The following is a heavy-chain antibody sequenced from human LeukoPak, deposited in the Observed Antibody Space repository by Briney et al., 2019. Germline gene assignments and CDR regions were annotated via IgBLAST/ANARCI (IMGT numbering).Heavy chain of an antibody. CDR1: GFPFIEYS. CDR2: IRIDSGNT. CDR3: AGDHNYAFDN. V-gene: IGHV3-48*01. Sequence: GGSLRLSCTASGFPFIEYSMNWVRQAPGKGLEWISYIRIDSGNTKYADSVRSRFTISADKAKNSLYLQMNSLRVEDTAVYYCAGDHNYAFDNWGQGTLVSVAS. D-gene: IGHD1-1*01. J-gene: IGHJ4*02.